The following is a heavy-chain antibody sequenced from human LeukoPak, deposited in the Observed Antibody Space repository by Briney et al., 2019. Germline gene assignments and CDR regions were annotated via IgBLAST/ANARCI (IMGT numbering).Heavy chain of an antibody. CDR3: AAATGAAVGSFAFDI. CDR1: GGSISSYY. V-gene: IGHV4-59*01. CDR2: IYYSGST. J-gene: IGHJ3*02. D-gene: IGHD2-15*01. Sequence: SETLSLTCTVSGGSISSYYWSWIRQPPGKGLEWIGYIYYSGSTNYNPSLKSRVTISVDTSKNQFSLKLSSVTAADSVVYYCAAATGAAVGSFAFDIWGQGTMVTVSS.